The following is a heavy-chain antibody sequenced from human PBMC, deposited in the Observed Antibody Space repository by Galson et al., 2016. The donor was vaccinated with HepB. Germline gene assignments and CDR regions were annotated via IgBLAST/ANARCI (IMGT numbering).Heavy chain of an antibody. Sequence: SVKVSCKASGYTFTNYGISWVRQAPGQGLEWMGWISGYNGNTDYAQKFQGRVTMTTDTSTSTAYMELRSLRSDDTAVYYCARSSVTRGQMGIYWGQGTLVTVSS. D-gene: IGHD4-17*01. J-gene: IGHJ4*02. CDR1: GYTFTNYG. CDR2: ISGYNGNT. CDR3: ARSSVTRGQMGIY. V-gene: IGHV1-18*01.